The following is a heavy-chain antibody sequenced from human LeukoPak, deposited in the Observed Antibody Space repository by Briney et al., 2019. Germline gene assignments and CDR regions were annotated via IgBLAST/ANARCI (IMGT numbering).Heavy chain of an antibody. Sequence: GGSLRLSCAASGFTFSDYYMSWIRQAPGKGLEWVSYTSSSGSTIYYADSVKGRFTISRDNAKNSLYLQMNSLRAEDTAVYYCARGAQWLDVDYYGMDVWGQGTTVTVSS. D-gene: IGHD6-19*01. CDR3: ARGAQWLDVDYYGMDV. J-gene: IGHJ6*02. CDR2: TSSSGSTI. V-gene: IGHV3-11*01. CDR1: GFTFSDYY.